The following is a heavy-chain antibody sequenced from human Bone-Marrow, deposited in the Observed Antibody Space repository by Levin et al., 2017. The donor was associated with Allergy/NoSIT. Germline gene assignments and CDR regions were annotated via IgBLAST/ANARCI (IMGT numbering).Heavy chain of an antibody. J-gene: IGHJ4*02. D-gene: IGHD2-15*01. CDR3: TTGVVLDY. V-gene: IGHV3-15*01. CDR1: GFTFSDAW. CDR2: IKSKSNGEGA. Sequence: ETLSLTCAASGFTFSDAWMNWVRQAPGKGLEWVGRIKSKSNGEGADYAAPVKGRFTISRDDSKNTLYLQMNSLKTEDTAVYYCTTGVVLDYWGQGTLITVSS.